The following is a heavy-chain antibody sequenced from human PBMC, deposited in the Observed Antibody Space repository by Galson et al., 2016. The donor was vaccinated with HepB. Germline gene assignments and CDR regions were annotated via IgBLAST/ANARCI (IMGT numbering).Heavy chain of an antibody. Sequence: ETLSLTCTVSGGSISSSDYSWGWLRQPPGKGLEWVSGISASGGRTYYADSVKGRFTISTDNSRNTLYLQMNSLRAEDTGVYYCAKDFWGTYPDAFDIWGQGTKVTVSS. CDR1: GGSISSSDYS. J-gene: IGHJ3*02. CDR3: AKDFWGTYPDAFDI. D-gene: IGHD3-16*02. CDR2: ISASGGRT. V-gene: IGHV3-23*01.